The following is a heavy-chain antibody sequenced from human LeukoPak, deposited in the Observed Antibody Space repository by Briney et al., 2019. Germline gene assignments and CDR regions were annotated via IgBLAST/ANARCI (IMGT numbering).Heavy chain of an antibody. J-gene: IGHJ4*02. CDR2: ISTSGSTI. D-gene: IGHD5-12*01. CDR1: GFTFSSYE. Sequence: GGSLRLSCAASGFTFSSYEMNWVRQAPGKGLEWVSYISTSGSTIYYADSVKGRFTISRDNAKNSLYLQMNSLRAEDTAVYYCSFLYSGYDYHFDYWGQGTLVTVSS. CDR3: SFLYSGYDYHFDY. V-gene: IGHV3-48*03.